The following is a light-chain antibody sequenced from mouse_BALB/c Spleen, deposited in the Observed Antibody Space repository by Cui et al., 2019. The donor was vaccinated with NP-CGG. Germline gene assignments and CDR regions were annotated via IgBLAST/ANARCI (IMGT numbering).Light chain of an antibody. J-gene: IGLJ1*01. CDR3: ALWYSNHWV. Sequence: AVVTPESAPNNLPGGTVPTHFRSNPGAVTTSNYANWVQEKPDHLFTGLIGGTNNRAPGVPARFSGSLIEDKAALTITGTQTEDEAMYFCALWYSNHWVFGGGTKLTVL. CDR2: GTN. V-gene: IGLV1*01. CDR1: PGAVTTSNY.